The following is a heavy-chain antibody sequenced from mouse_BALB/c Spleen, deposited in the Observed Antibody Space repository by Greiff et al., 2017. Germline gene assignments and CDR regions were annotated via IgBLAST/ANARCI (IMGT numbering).Heavy chain of an antibody. CDR2: ISNLAYSI. J-gene: IGHJ3*01. CDR3: ARLYDGSFAY. CDR1: GFTFSDYG. V-gene: IGHV5-15*02. D-gene: IGHD2-3*01. Sequence: EVQLVESGGGLVQPGGSRKLSCAASGFTFSDYGMAWVRQAPGKGPEWVAFISNLAYSIYYADTVTGRFTISRENAKNTLYLEMSSLKSEDTAMYYCARLYDGSFAYWGQGTLVTVSA.